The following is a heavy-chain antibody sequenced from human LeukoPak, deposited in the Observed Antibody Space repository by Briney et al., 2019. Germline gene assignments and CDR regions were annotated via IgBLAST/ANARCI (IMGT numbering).Heavy chain of an antibody. CDR3: ARGGRMWLVRIVVVPAEQGFDY. CDR1: GFTFSSYE. D-gene: IGHD2-2*01. J-gene: IGHJ4*02. CDR2: INHSGST. Sequence: GSLRLSCAASGFTFSSYEMNWVRQAPGKGLEWIGEINHSGSTNYNPSLKSRVTISVDTSKNQFSLKLSSVTAADTAVYYCARGGRMWLVRIVVVPAEQGFDYWGQGTLVTVSS. V-gene: IGHV4-34*01.